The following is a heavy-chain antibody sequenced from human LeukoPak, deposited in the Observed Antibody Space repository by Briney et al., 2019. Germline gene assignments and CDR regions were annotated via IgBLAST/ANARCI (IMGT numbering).Heavy chain of an antibody. V-gene: IGHV3-48*03. CDR3: ARSPRGYSDY. CDR2: ISSSGSTI. CDR1: GFTFSSYE. Sequence: GGSLRLSCAASGFTFSSYEMNWVRQAPGKGLEWVSYISSSGSTIYYADSAKGRFTISRDNAKNSLYLQMNSLRAEDTAVYYCARSPRGYSDYWGQGTLVTVSS. J-gene: IGHJ4*02.